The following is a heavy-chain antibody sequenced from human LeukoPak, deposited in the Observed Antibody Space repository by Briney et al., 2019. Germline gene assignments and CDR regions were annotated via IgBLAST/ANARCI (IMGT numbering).Heavy chain of an antibody. CDR1: GFTFSSYA. J-gene: IGHJ5*02. V-gene: IGHV3-30*04. CDR2: VSYDGVNK. Sequence: GRPLRLSCAASGFTFSSYAFHWVRQAPGKGLEWVAAVSYDGVNKYYADSVKGRFTISRDNFNNNLQMNSLRIDDTAVYYCAGGVQGVSSWFDPWGQGTLVTVSS. D-gene: IGHD3-10*01. CDR3: AGGVQGVSSWFDP.